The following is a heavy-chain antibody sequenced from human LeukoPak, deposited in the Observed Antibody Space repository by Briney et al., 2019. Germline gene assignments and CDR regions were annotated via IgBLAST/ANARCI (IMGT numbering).Heavy chain of an antibody. CDR2: ISTYNGNT. J-gene: IGHJ4*02. V-gene: IGHV1-18*01. CDR1: GYTFTNYG. Sequence: EASVKVSCKASGYTFTNYGISWVRQAPGQGLEWMGWISTYNGNTHYAQMLQGTVTMTTDTSTSTAYMELRSLRSDDTAVYYCARDCDYSTPAAYYWGQGTLVTVSS. D-gene: IGHD4-17*01. CDR3: ARDCDYSTPAAYY.